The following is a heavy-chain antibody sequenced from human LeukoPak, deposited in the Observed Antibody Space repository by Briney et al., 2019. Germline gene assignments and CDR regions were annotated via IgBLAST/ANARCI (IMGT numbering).Heavy chain of an antibody. D-gene: IGHD6-19*01. V-gene: IGHV3-53*01. J-gene: IGHJ4*02. CDR1: GFTVSSNY. Sequence: AGGSLRLSCAASGFTVSSNYMSWVRQVPGEGLEWVSVIYSGGSTYYADSVKGRFTISRDNSKNTLYLQMNRLRGEDTAVYYCARVPYSSGWYFDYWGQGTLVTVSS. CDR2: IYSGGST. CDR3: ARVPYSSGWYFDY.